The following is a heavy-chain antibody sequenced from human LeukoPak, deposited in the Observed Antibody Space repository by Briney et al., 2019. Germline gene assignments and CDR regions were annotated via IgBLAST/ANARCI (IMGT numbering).Heavy chain of an antibody. V-gene: IGHV1-2*02. CDR1: GYTFTGYY. CDR2: INPSSGGT. CDR3: ARDGEYYGPGSIFRFDY. J-gene: IGHJ4*02. D-gene: IGHD3-10*01. Sequence: ASVKVSCKTSGYTFTGYYMHWVRQDPGQGLEWMGWINPSSGGTNYAQKFQGRVTMTRDTSISTAYMEMSSLRSDDTAVYYCARDGEYYGPGSIFRFDYWGQGTLVTVSS.